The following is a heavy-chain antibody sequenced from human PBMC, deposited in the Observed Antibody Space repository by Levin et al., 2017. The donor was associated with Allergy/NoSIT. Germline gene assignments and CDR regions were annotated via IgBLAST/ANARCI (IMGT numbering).Heavy chain of an antibody. J-gene: IGHJ4*02. Sequence: PGESLKISCAASGFTFSSYSMNWVRQAPGKGLEWVSYISSSSSTIYYADSVKGRFTISRDNAKNSLYLQMNSLRAEDTAVYYCAGGGPIAVAGTGGFDYWGQGTLVTVSS. V-gene: IGHV3-48*01. D-gene: IGHD6-19*01. CDR2: ISSSSSTI. CDR1: GFTFSSYS. CDR3: AGGGPIAVAGTGGFDY.